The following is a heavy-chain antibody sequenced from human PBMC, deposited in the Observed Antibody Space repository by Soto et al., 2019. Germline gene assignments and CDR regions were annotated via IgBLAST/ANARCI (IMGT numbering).Heavy chain of an antibody. Sequence: GGSLRLSCAVSGFSFRTYGFHWFRQPPGKGLEWVAVISPKGHSDSVEGRFTISRDNSKDTLYLQMNNLRAEDTAVYYCARDDAFGNENAFDLWGQGTMVTVSS. V-gene: IGHV3-33*01. CDR2: ISPK. CDR1: GFSFRTYG. J-gene: IGHJ3*01. CDR3: ARDDAFGNENAFDL. D-gene: IGHD1-1*01.